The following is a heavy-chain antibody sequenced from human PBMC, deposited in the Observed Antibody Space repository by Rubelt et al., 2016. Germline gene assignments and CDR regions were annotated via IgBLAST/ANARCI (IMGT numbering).Heavy chain of an antibody. D-gene: IGHD6-13*01. J-gene: IGHJ6*02. Sequence: NGVEWVAVISYDGSNKYYADSVKGRFTISRDNSKNTLYLQMNSLRAEDTAVYYCARDDTSSWSMDVWGQGTTVTVSS. V-gene: IGHV3-30*04. CDR2: ISYDGSNK. CDR3: ARDDTSSWSMDV.